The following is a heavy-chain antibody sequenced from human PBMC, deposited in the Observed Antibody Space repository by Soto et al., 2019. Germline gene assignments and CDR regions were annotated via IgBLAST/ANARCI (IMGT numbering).Heavy chain of an antibody. CDR3: ARGHGAGTYYYYGMDV. CDR1: GLTFSSYA. V-gene: IGHV3-30-3*01. CDR2: ISYDGSNK. Sequence: LRLSCAASGLTFSSYAMHCVLQAPVKGLEWVAVISYDGSNKYYADSVKGRFTISRDNSKNTLYLQMNSLRAEDTAVYYCARGHGAGTYYYYGMDVWGQGTTVTVSS. J-gene: IGHJ6*02. D-gene: IGHD6-19*01.